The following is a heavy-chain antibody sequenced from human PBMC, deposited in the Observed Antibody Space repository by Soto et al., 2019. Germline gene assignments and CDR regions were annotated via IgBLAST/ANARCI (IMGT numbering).Heavy chain of an antibody. J-gene: IGHJ4*02. CDR1: GASFSSSNC. Sequence: QVQLQESGPGLVKPSGTLSLPCDVSGASFSSSNCWAWVGQSPGKGREWIGEFNDSGGTGNNPALKSRATISVDISKNQFSLKLSSVTAADTAVYYCARWAATSAYGIDSWGQGTLVTVSS. V-gene: IGHV4-4*02. CDR2: FNDSGGT. D-gene: IGHD4-17*01. CDR3: ARWAATSAYGIDS.